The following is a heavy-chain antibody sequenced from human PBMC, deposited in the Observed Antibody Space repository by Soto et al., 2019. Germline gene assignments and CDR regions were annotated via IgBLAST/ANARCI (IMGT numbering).Heavy chain of an antibody. V-gene: IGHV3-30*18. CDR3: AKDVVYNWKRLDY. J-gene: IGHJ4*02. Sequence: PGGSLRLSCAASGFSFSSFGMHWVRQAPGKGLEWVAVISYDGSNKYCADSVKGRFTISRDNSKNTLYLQMNSLRAEDTAVYYCAKDVVYNWKRLDYWGQGTLVTVSS. CDR1: GFSFSSFG. D-gene: IGHD1-20*01. CDR2: ISYDGSNK.